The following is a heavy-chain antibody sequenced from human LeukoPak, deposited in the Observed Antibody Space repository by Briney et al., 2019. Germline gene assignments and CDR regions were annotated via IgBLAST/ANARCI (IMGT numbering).Heavy chain of an antibody. CDR1: GGTFSSYA. V-gene: IGHV1-69*01. Sequence: GSSVTVSCKASGGTFSSYAISWVRQTPGQGLEWMGGIIPIFGTANYAQKFQGRVTITADESTSTAYMELSSLRSEDTAVYYCARDRRYDFWSGYLNWGQGTLVTVSS. D-gene: IGHD3-3*01. CDR2: IIPIFGTA. J-gene: IGHJ4*02. CDR3: ARDRRYDFWSGYLN.